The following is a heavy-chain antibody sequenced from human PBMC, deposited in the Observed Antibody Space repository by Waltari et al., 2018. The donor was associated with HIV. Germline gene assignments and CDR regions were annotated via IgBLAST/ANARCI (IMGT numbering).Heavy chain of an antibody. CDR2: STSSGGRT. V-gene: IGHV3-23*01. D-gene: IGHD6-19*01. J-gene: IGHJ4*02. CDR3: ATCNIGSGWYLKSPIRI. CDR1: GLNFATSG. Sequence: VQMLESGGDLVQPGGSLRLSCAVSGLNFATSGLGWVRQAPGRGLGWMSASTSSGGRTYYAESVKGRFIISRDNSKKTVTLQLKNLRLGDTAMYYCATCNIGSGWYLKSPIRIWGQGTLVTVS.